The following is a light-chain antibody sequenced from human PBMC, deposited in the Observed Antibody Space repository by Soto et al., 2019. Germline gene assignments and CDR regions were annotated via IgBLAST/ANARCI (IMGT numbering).Light chain of an antibody. Sequence: TVLTHSPGTLSLSPGERASSYLAWHQQKLGQPPRLLIYGASSRATGIPDSFSGSGSGTDFTLTISRLEPEDFAVFHCQQYGSSLTFGQGTRLDIK. J-gene: IGKJ5*01. V-gene: IGKV3-20*01. CDR2: GAS. CDR3: QQYGSSLT. CDR1: SY.